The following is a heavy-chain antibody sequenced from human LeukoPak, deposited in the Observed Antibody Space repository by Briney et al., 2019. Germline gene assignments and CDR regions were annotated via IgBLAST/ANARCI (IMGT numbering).Heavy chain of an antibody. J-gene: IGHJ3*02. D-gene: IGHD3-9*01. CDR2: IYYSGST. CDR3: ARDGELRYFDWLLSRDAFDI. CDR1: GGSISSSSYY. V-gene: IGHV4-39*07. Sequence: SETLSLTCTVSGGSISSSSYYWGWIRQPPGKGLEWIGSIYYSGSTYYNPSLKSRVTLSVDTSKNQFSLKLSSVTTADTAVCYCARDGELRYFDWLLSRDAFDIWGQGTMVTVSS.